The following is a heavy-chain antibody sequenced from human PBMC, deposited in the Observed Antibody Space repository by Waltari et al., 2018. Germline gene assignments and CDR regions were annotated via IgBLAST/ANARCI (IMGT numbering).Heavy chain of an antibody. CDR2: IYSGGST. J-gene: IGHJ6*02. Sequence: EVQLVESGGGLIQPGGSLRLSCAASGFTVSSNYMSWVRQAPGKGLEWVSVIYSGGSTYYADSVKGRFTISRYNSTNTLYLQMNSLRAEDTAVYYCARGGGVDYYDSSGYRGYYYGMDVWGQGTTFTVSS. CDR3: ARGGGVDYYDSSGYRGYYYGMDV. CDR1: GFTVSSNY. V-gene: IGHV3-53*01. D-gene: IGHD3-22*01.